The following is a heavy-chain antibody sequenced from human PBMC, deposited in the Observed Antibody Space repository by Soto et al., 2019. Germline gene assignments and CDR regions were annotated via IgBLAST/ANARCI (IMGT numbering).Heavy chain of an antibody. CDR3: ARSFCRDAVRCNWFDP. V-gene: IGHV4-59*01. CDR1: GAFSSTYY. J-gene: IGHJ5*02. CDR2: MNNIGRT. Sequence: PSETLSLTCTVSGAFSSTYYWSWIRQPPGKGLEWIGYMNNIGRTNYNPSIKSRVTISLDTSKNQFSLKLSSVIAADTAVYYCARSFCRDAVRCNWFDPWGLGTRVTVSS. D-gene: IGHD2-8*01.